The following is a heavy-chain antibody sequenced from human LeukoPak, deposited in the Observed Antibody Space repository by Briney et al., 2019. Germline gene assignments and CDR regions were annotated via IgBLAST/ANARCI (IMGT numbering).Heavy chain of an antibody. CDR2: IKQDGSDK. V-gene: IGHV3-7*01. Sequence: GGSLRLSCAASGFTFGNYWMSWVRQAPGKGLEWVANIKQDGSDKYYVGSVTGRFTISRDNAKNSLYLQMNSLRAEDTAVYYCARWATSFDLWGQGTLVTVSS. D-gene: IGHD6-6*01. J-gene: IGHJ4*02. CDR1: GFTFGNYW. CDR3: ARWATSFDL.